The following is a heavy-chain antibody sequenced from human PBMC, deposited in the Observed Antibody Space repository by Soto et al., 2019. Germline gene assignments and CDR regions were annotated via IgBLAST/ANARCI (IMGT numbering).Heavy chain of an antibody. CDR1: GGSISSYY. D-gene: IGHD5-18*01. J-gene: IGHJ4*02. V-gene: IGHV4-59*08. Sequence: QVQLQESGPGLVKPSETLSLTCTVSGGSISSYYWSWIRQPPGKGLEWIGYIYYSGSTNYNPSLKSRDTTSADTTKNPFSLKMSSVTAAVTVGYYCARTSYRGYSYGTDYWGQGTLVTVSS. CDR3: ARTSYRGYSYGTDY. CDR2: IYYSGST.